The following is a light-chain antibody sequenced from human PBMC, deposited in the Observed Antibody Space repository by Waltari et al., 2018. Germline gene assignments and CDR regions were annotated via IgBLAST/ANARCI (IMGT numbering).Light chain of an antibody. V-gene: IGKV1-8*01. J-gene: IGKJ1*01. Sequence: QMTQSPASLSASTGDRVTISCRASQGVSTYLAWYQQKPGKAPSLLIYAASTLESGVPSKFSGSGSGTDFTLTISCLQSEDFATYYCQQYHTYPWTFGQGTKVEI. CDR1: QGVSTY. CDR2: AAS. CDR3: QQYHTYPWT.